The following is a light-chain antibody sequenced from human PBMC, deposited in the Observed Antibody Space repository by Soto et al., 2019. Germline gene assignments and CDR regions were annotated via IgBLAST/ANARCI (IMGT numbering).Light chain of an antibody. Sequence: EILMPQSPATLSVSPGDRATLSCRASPSVSNNLAWYQQSPGQAPRLLLHGASTRATGIPARFSGSGSGPEFTLTISSLQSEDFAVYYCQQYNDWPPCTYGQGTKVEIK. CDR3: QQYNDWPPCT. CDR2: GAS. V-gene: IGKV3-15*01. CDR1: PSVSNN. J-gene: IGKJ1*01.